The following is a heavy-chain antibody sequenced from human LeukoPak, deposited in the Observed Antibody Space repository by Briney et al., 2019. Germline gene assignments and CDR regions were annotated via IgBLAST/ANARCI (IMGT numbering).Heavy chain of an antibody. CDR1: GFTFSSYS. Sequence: GGSLRLSCAASGFTFSSYSMNWVRQAPGKGLEWVSYISSTSSTIYYVDSVKGRFTISRDNSKNTLYLQMNSLRAEDTAFYYCARDRDQWLEAFDIWGQGTMVTVSS. CDR3: ARDRDQWLEAFDI. D-gene: IGHD6-19*01. V-gene: IGHV3-48*01. CDR2: ISSTSSTI. J-gene: IGHJ3*02.